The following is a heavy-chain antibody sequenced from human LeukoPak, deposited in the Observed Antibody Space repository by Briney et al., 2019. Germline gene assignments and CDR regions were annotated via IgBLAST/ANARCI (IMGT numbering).Heavy chain of an antibody. V-gene: IGHV3-30*18. CDR2: ISYDGSNK. CDR3: AKDRRAGTTAFDY. Sequence: PGRSLRLSCAASGFTFSSYGIHWVRQAPGKGLEWVAVISYDGSNKYYADSVKGRFTISRDNSKNTLYLQMNSLRAEDTAVYYCAKDRRAGTTAFDYWGQGTLVTVSS. J-gene: IGHJ4*02. CDR1: GFTFSSYG. D-gene: IGHD1-1*01.